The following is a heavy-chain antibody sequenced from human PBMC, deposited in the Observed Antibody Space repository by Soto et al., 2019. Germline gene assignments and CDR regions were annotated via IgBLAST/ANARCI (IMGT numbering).Heavy chain of an antibody. D-gene: IGHD3-22*01. CDR1: QYNFTNYC. Sequence: QVQLVQSGAESKTPGASVKVSCKASQYNFTNYCVHWVRQAPGQGLEWMGVINPSGGSTKYAQRFRVRVTMTRDTSTNTVYMDLRSLRPEDTAVYFCARALYDTDSVPVGAESRYYVMDVWGRGTTVTVSS. V-gene: IGHV1-46*01. CDR3: ARALYDTDSVPVGAESRYYVMDV. J-gene: IGHJ6*02. CDR2: INPSGGST.